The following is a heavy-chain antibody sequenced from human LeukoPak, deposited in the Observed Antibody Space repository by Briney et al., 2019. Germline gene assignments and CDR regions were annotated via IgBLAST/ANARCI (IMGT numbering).Heavy chain of an antibody. CDR1: GHTFTGYY. CDR2: INPNSGGT. J-gene: IGHJ4*02. D-gene: IGHD2-2*01. Sequence: ASVKVSCKASGHTFTGYYMHWVRQAPGQGLEWMGWINPNSGGTNYAQKFQGRVTMTRDTSISTAYMELSRLRSDDTAVYYCAREYCSSTSCQTLRLDYWGQGTLVTVSS. CDR3: AREYCSSTSCQTLRLDY. V-gene: IGHV1-2*02.